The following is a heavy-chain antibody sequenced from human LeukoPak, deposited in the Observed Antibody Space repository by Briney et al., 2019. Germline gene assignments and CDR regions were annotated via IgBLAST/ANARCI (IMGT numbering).Heavy chain of an antibody. Sequence: ASVKVSCKASGYTFTSYYMHWVRQAPGQGLEWMGIINPSGGSTSYAQKFQGRVTMTRDTSTSTVYMELSSLRSEDTAVYCCARDDSGSDSSGYYSAFDYWGQGTLVTVSS. V-gene: IGHV1-46*01. CDR2: INPSGGST. CDR3: ARDDSGSDSSGYYSAFDY. J-gene: IGHJ4*02. D-gene: IGHD3-22*01. CDR1: GYTFTSYY.